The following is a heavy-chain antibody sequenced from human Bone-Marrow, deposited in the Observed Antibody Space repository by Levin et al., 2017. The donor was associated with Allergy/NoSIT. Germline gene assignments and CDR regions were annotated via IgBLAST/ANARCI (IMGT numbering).Heavy chain of an antibody. V-gene: IGHV3-30-3*01. CDR1: GFTFSSYA. CDR2: ISYDGDNK. J-gene: IGHJ4*02. Sequence: GGSLRLSCAASGFTFSSYAIHWVRQAPGKGLEWVAVISYDGDNKFFADSVEGRFTISRDNSNNTAYLQMSGLGPDDTALYFCAGGRLYHLPLDYWGPGTLVVVSS. CDR3: AGGRLYHLPLDY. D-gene: IGHD2-2*01.